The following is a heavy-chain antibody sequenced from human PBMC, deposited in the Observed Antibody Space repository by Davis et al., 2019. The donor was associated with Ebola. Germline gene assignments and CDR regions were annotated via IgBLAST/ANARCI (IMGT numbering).Heavy chain of an antibody. CDR2: INGDGSRT. V-gene: IGHV3-74*01. CDR1: VITFSSYA. Sequence: PGGSLRLSCTDSVITFSSYAMTWVRQAPGKGLVWVSRINGDGSRTHYADSVKGRFTISRDNAKNTLYLQMNRLRAEDTAVYHCARDTVVGATTLDYWGQGTLVTVSS. J-gene: IGHJ4*02. D-gene: IGHD1-26*01. CDR3: ARDTVVGATTLDY.